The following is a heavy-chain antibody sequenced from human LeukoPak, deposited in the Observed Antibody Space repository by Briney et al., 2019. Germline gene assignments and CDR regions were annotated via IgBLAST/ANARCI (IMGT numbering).Heavy chain of an antibody. Sequence: PSETLFLTCTISGGSISSGDYYWSWIRQPPGKGLEWIGYIYYSGSTYYNPSLKSRVTISVDTSKNQFSLKLSSVTAADTAVYYCARGEGYGFWSGYSLPSVLDYWGQGTLVTVSS. CDR3: ARGEGYGFWSGYSLPSVLDY. V-gene: IGHV4-30-4*01. J-gene: IGHJ4*02. CDR1: GGSISSGDYY. CDR2: IYYSGST. D-gene: IGHD3-3*01.